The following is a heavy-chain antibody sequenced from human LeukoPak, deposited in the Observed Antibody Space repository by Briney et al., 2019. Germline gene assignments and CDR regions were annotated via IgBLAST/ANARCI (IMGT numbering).Heavy chain of an antibody. CDR2: IRTYNGNT. D-gene: IGHD6-6*01. Sequence: ASVKDSCKASGYTFTTYVISWVRQAPGQGLEWIGWIRTYNGNTNYAQKPQGRVTMTTDTSTSTAYMELRSLRSDDTAVYYCARDKSRSSWSTSPVDYWGQGTLVTVSS. J-gene: IGHJ4*02. V-gene: IGHV1-18*04. CDR1: GYTFTTYV. CDR3: ARDKSRSSWSTSPVDY.